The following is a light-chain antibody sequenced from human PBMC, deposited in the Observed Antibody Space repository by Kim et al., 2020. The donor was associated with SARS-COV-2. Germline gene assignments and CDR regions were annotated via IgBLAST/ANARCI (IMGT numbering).Light chain of an antibody. V-gene: IGLV3-21*04. Sequence: SYELTQPPSVSVAPGKTATITCGGNEIGSKYVHWYQQKPGQAPVLVIYYDSDRPSGIPERFSGSKSGNTATLIISRVEVGDEADYYCQVWDSSSDHVVFGGGTQLTVL. CDR1: EIGSKY. J-gene: IGLJ2*01. CDR2: YDS. CDR3: QVWDSSSDHVV.